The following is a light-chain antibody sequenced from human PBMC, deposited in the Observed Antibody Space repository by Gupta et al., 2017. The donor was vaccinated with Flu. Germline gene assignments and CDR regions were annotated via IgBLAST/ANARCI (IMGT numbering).Light chain of an antibody. CDR3: SSYTSSYTFV. CDR2: EVS. Sequence: QSALTQPPSVSGSPGQSVTISCTGTSSDVGTYNRVSWYQQSPGTAPKLMIYEVSNRPSGVPGLFSGSKSGNTASLTISGLQGEDDAYYYCSSYTSSYTFVFGTGTKVTVL. V-gene: IGLV2-18*02. J-gene: IGLJ1*01. CDR1: SSDVGTYNR.